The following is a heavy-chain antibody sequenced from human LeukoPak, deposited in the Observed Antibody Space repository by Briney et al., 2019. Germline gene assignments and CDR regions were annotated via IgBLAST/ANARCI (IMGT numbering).Heavy chain of an antibody. CDR3: AKSAAPSYNIGKALDV. D-gene: IGHD2/OR15-2a*01. V-gene: IGHV3-23*01. CDR2: MCASAGST. Sequence: GGSLRLSCAASVFTFNIYAMNCGRQAPGKGLEWVSAMCASAGSTYFADSVKGRLTISRDNSKNPLYLQVNCLRAGEKAPYYSAKSAAPSYNIGKALDVWGQGTMVTVSS. CDR1: VFTFNIYA. J-gene: IGHJ6*02.